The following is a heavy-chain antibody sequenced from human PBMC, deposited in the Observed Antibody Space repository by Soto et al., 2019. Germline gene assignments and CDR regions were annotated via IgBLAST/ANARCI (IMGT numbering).Heavy chain of an antibody. CDR2: INAYNGNT. CDR3: ARDWLSFNNWFDP. CDR1: GYTFTNFG. Sequence: ASVKVSCKASGYTFTNFGISWVRQAPGQGLEWMGWINAYNGNTNYAQMLQGRVTMTTDTSTSTAYTELRSLRSDDTAVYYCARDWLSFNNWFDPWGQGTLVTVSS. J-gene: IGHJ5*02. D-gene: IGHD3-9*01. V-gene: IGHV1-18*01.